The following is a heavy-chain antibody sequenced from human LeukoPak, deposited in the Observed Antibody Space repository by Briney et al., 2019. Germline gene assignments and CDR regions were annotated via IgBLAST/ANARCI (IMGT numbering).Heavy chain of an antibody. Sequence: SETLSLTCTVSGGAITNDNFSWGWVRQPPGKGLEWVVSINYSGTTYYNPSLRSRLSISVDTSRTQFFLTLNSVTAADTAVYCCARLIDSWGRGILVTVSS. V-gene: IGHV4-39*01. CDR1: GGAITNDNFS. J-gene: IGHJ4*02. CDR3: ARLIDS. CDR2: INYSGTT.